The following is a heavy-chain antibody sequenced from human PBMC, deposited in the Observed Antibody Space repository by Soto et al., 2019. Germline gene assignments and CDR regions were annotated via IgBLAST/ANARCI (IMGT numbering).Heavy chain of an antibody. J-gene: IGHJ4*02. CDR1: GFTFNSYA. Sequence: QSGGGFVQPRGSHRLSCVASGFTFNSYAMTWVRQSPEKGLEWVSTVSGSGSKTYYSQSVQGRFTISRDNSKNTVFLQMRSLRAEDSAIYFCAKGRYFDVDGGCANFWGQGTLVTVSS. CDR3: AKGRYFDVDGGCANF. V-gene: IGHV3-23*01. D-gene: IGHD3-22*01. CDR2: VSGSGSKT.